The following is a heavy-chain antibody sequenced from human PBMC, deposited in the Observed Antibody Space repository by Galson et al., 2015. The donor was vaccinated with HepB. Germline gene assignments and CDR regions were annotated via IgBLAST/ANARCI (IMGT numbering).Heavy chain of an antibody. V-gene: IGHV3-30*18. CDR1: GFRFSDYG. D-gene: IGHD2-2*02. CDR2: IAYDGINR. J-gene: IGHJ4*02. CDR3: AKSLGSGASCYKATIDY. Sequence: SLRLSCAASGFRFSDYGMHWVRQAPGKGLEWVAVIAYDGINRHYADSVKGRFTISRDSSKNTVVLEMNSLRADDTAFYHCAKSLGSGASCYKATIDYWGQGTLVTVSS.